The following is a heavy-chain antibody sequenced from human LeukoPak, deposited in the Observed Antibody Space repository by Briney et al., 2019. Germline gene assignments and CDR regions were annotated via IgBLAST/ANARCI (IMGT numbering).Heavy chain of an antibody. CDR1: GFTFSGYW. D-gene: IGHD4-23*01. CDR2: VATGGTGP. CDR3: ARDMGPYGGSPGAS. J-gene: IGHJ5*02. Sequence: PGGSLRLSCAASGFTFSGYWMHWVRQAPGKGLVWVSRVATGGTGPSYADSVKGRFTISRDNAKNTLYLQMNSLSAGDTAVYFCARDMGPYGGSPGASWGQGTLVTVSS. V-gene: IGHV3-74*01.